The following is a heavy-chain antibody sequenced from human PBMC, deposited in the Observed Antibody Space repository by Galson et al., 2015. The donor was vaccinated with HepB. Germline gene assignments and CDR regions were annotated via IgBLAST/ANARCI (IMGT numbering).Heavy chain of an antibody. V-gene: IGHV3-73*01. CDR1: GFTFSGSA. Sequence: LRLSCAASGFTFSGSAIHWVRQASGRGPEWIDHIRSKATNYAALYVPSLKGRFTISRDDSKNMAYLHMRSLKTDDTAVYYCVRSGDFSGYSSRWGQGTLVTVSS. D-gene: IGHD6-13*01. J-gene: IGHJ4*02. CDR3: VRSGDFSGYSSR. CDR2: IRSKATNYAA.